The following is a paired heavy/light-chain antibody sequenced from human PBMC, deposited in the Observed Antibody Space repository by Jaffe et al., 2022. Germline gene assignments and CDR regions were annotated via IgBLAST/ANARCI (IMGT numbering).Light chain of an antibody. Sequence: DIQMTQSPSSLSASVGDRVTITCQASQDISNYLNWYQQKPGKAPKLLIYDASNLETGVPSRFSGSGSGTDFTFTISSLQPEDIATYYCQQYDNLPPITFGGGTKVEIK. CDR3: QQYDNLPPIT. CDR1: QDISNY. CDR2: DAS. V-gene: IGKV1-33*01. J-gene: IGKJ4*01.
Heavy chain of an antibody. CDR1: GYTFTSYY. Sequence: QVQLVQSGAEVKKPGASVKVSCKASGYTFTSYYMHWVRQAPGQGLEWMGIINPSGGSTSYAQKFQGRVTMTRDTSTSTVYMELSSLRSEDTAVYYCARGAYYYDSSGYYGGGNSVYFDYWGQGTLVTVSS. D-gene: IGHD3-22*01. CDR3: ARGAYYYDSSGYYGGGNSVYFDY. CDR2: INPSGGST. J-gene: IGHJ4*02. V-gene: IGHV1-46*01.